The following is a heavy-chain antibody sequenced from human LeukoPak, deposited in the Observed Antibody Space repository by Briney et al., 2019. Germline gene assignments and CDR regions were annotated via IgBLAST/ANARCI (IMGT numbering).Heavy chain of an antibody. D-gene: IGHD3-22*01. V-gene: IGHV4-39*01. CDR1: GGSISGSSYY. CDR2: IYYSGST. Sequence: KPSETLSLTCTVSGGSISGSSYYWGWIRQPPGKGLEWIGSIYYSGSTYYNPSLKSRVTISVDTSKNQFSLKLSSVTAADTAVYYCARHRSRNYYDTPFDPWGQGTLVTVSS. J-gene: IGHJ5*02. CDR3: ARHRSRNYYDTPFDP.